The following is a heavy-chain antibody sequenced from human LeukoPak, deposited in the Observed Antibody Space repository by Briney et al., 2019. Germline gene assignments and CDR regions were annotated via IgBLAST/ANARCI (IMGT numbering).Heavy chain of an antibody. D-gene: IGHD3-9*01. CDR2: IYTSGST. V-gene: IGHV4-61*02. CDR1: GGSISSGSYY. Sequence: SETLSLTCTVSGGSISSGSYYWSWIRQPAGKGLEWIGRIYTSGSTNYNPSLKSRVTISVDTSKNQFSLKLSSVTAADTAVYYCARSYYDILTGYPYWGQGTLVTVSS. J-gene: IGHJ4*02. CDR3: ARSYYDILTGYPY.